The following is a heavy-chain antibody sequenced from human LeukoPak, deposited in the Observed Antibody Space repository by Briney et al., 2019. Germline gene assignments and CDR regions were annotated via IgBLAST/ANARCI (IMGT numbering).Heavy chain of an antibody. CDR3: ARVFSSGWYYFDY. CDR1: GGSITSYY. D-gene: IGHD6-19*01. CDR2: IYTSGST. V-gene: IGHV4-4*07. Sequence: PSATLSLTRTVSGGSITSYYWSSIRQHAGKGLEWIRRIYTSGSTNYNTSLMSRVTMSVDTSKNQFSLKLSSVTAADTAVYYCARVFSSGWYYFDYWGQGTLVTVSS. J-gene: IGHJ4*02.